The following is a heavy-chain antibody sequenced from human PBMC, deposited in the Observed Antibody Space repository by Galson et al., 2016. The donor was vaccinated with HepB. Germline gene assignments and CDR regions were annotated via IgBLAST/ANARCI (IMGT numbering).Heavy chain of an antibody. Sequence: SLRLSCAASGFTFSGSAMHWVRQAPGRGLEWVGRIRSKANSYATSYGESVKGRFTISRDDSRNTTYLQMNSLKTEDTAVYYCTTLAVTAYDHWGQGALVTVSS. D-gene: IGHD2-21*02. V-gene: IGHV3-73*01. CDR2: IRSKANSYAT. CDR1: GFTFSGSA. CDR3: TTLAVTAYDH. J-gene: IGHJ4*02.